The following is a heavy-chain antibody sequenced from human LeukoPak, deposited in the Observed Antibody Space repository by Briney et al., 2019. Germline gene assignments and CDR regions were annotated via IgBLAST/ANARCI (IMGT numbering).Heavy chain of an antibody. CDR2: INHSGST. V-gene: IGHV4-34*01. Sequence: PSETLSLTCTVSGGSIGSYFWSWIRQPPGKGLEWIGEINHSGSTNYNPSLKSRVTISVDTSKNQFSLKLSSVTAADTAVYYCARGPWLGYFDYWGQGAMVTDPS. J-gene: IGHJ4*02. CDR1: GGSIGSYF. D-gene: IGHD6-19*01. CDR3: ARGPWLGYFDY.